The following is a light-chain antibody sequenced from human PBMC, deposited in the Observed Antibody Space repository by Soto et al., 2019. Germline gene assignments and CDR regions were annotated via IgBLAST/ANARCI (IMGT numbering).Light chain of an antibody. Sequence: DIQMTQSPSSVSASVGDRVIITCRASQGISTWLAWYQQKPGKTPKLLIYAASSLRSGVPSRFSGSASGTDFTLTINNLQPEYFATYYCQQADTFPLTFGGGTKLDIK. CDR3: QQADTFPLT. J-gene: IGKJ4*01. CDR1: QGISTW. CDR2: AAS. V-gene: IGKV1-12*01.